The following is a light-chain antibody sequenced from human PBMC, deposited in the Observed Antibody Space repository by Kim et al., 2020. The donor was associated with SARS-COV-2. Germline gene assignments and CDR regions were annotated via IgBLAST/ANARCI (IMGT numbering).Light chain of an antibody. CDR3: QQYGSSVYT. CDR2: GAS. V-gene: IGKV3-20*01. CDR1: HLVSADF. Sequence: LSPGDRVTLSCRASHLVSADFLAWYQQKPGQTPRLLVYGASTRATDIPDRFSGSGSGTDFTLTISRLQPEDSAVYYCQQYGSSVYTFGQGTKLEIK. J-gene: IGKJ2*01.